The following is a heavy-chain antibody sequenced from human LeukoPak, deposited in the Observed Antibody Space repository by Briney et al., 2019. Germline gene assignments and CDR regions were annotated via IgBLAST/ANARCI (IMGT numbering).Heavy chain of an antibody. V-gene: IGHV3-23*01. CDR3: AKLAGATSGTDY. CDR2: LSGGT. J-gene: IGHJ4*02. Sequence: GGSLRLSCAASGFTFSSYAMSWVRQAPGKGLEWVSTLSGGTYYADSVKGRFTISRDNSKNTLYLQMDSLRAEDTAVYYCAKLAGATSGTDYWGQGTLVSVSS. CDR1: GFTFSSYA. D-gene: IGHD1-26*01.